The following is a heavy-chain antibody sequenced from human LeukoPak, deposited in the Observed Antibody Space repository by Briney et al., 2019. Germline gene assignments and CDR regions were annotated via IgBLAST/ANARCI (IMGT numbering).Heavy chain of an antibody. J-gene: IGHJ4*02. CDR3: AREESWNDDGGSLIDY. V-gene: IGHV4-34*01. Sequence: SETLSLTCAVYCGSFSGYFWSGIHQPPEKGLEWIGEINHGGSTNYNPSLKSRVTISVDTSKSQFSLKLSSVTASDTAVYYCAREESWNDDGGSLIDYWGQGNLVTVSS. D-gene: IGHD1-1*01. CDR2: INHGGST. CDR1: CGSFSGYF.